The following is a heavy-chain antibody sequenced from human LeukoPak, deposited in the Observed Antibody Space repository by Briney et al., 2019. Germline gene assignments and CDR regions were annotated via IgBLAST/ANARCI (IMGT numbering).Heavy chain of an antibody. V-gene: IGHV1-2*06. D-gene: IGHD6-13*01. CDR1: GYTFAAYY. CDR3: ARDARGAAAADDPFDI. J-gene: IGHJ3*02. CDR2: ISPNSGGT. Sequence: ASVKVSCKASGYTFAAYYMHWVRQAPGQGLEWMGRISPNSGGTNYAQKFQGRVTITRDASISTAYMELSRLRSDDTAVYYCARDARGAAAADDPFDIWGQGTMVTVST.